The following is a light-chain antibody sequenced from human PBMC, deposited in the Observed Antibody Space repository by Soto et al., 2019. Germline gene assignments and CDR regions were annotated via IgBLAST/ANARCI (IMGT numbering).Light chain of an antibody. CDR3: AAWDDSLGGYV. CDR2: RNN. J-gene: IGLJ1*01. V-gene: IGLV1-47*01. Sequence: QSVLTQPPSASGTPGQWVTISCSGSSSNIGSNYVYWYQQLPGTAPTLLIYRNNQRPSGVTDRFSGSKSGTSASLATSGLRSEDEADYYCAAWDDSLGGYVFGTGTKLTVL. CDR1: SSNIGSNY.